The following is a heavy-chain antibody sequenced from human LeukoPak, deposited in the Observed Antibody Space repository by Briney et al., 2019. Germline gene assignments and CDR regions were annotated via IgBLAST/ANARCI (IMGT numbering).Heavy chain of an antibody. CDR3: ARRALYGSGRYYYYYYMDV. CDR1: GGSFSGYY. J-gene: IGHJ6*03. D-gene: IGHD3-10*01. CDR2: INHSGST. V-gene: IGHV4-34*01. Sequence: SETPSLTCAVYGGSFSGYYWSWIRQPPGKGLEWIGEINHSGSTNYNPSLKSRVTISVDTSKNQFSLKLSSVTAADTAVYYCARRALYGSGRYYYYYYMDVWGKGTTVTVSS.